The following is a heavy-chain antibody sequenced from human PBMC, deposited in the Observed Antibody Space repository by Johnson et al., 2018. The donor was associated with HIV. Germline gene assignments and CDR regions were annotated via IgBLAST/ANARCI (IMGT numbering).Heavy chain of an antibody. V-gene: IGHV3-30-3*01. Sequence: QVQLVESGGGVVQPGRSLRLSCVASGFSLGAYAIHWVRQAPGKGLEWVALISYDGSNKYYADSVKGRFTISRDNSKNTLSLHMNSLRAEDTAVFYCARTPRPYYYDSSDGAFDIWGQGTMVTVSS. D-gene: IGHD3-22*01. J-gene: IGHJ3*02. CDR1: GFSLGAYA. CDR3: ARTPRPYYYDSSDGAFDI. CDR2: ISYDGSNK.